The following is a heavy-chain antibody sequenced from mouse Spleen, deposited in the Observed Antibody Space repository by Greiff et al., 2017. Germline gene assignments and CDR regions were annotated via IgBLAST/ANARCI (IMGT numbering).Heavy chain of an antibody. CDR3: ARGGDGYYSWFAY. CDR1: GFTFSSYA. V-gene: IGHV5-4*03. CDR2: ISDGGSYT. J-gene: IGHJ3*01. D-gene: IGHD2-3*01. Sequence: EVKVEESGGGLVKPGGSLKLSCAASGFTFSSYAMSWVRQTPEKRLEWVATISDGGSYTYYPDNVKGRFTISRDNAKNNLYLQMSHLKSEDTAMYYCARGGDGYYSWFAYWGQGTLVTVSA.